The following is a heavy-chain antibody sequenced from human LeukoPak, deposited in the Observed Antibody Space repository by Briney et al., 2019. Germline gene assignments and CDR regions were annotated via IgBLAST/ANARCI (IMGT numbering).Heavy chain of an antibody. D-gene: IGHD3-10*01. V-gene: IGHV4-59*08. J-gene: IGHJ6*03. CDR3: ARQGLLLWFGESYYMDV. Sequence: SETLSLTCTVSGGSISSYYWSWIRQPPGKGLEWIGYISNSGSTNYNPSLKSRVTISVDTSKNQFSLKVNSVTAADTAVYYCARQGLLLWFGESYYMDVWGKGATVTISS. CDR1: GGSISSYY. CDR2: ISNSGST.